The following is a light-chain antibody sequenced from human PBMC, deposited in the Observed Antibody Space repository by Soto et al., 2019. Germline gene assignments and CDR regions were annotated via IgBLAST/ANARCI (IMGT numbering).Light chain of an antibody. Sequence: QSALTQPASVSGSPGQSITISCTGTSSDVGGYNYVSWYQQHPGKAPKLMIYDVSNRPSRVSNRFSGSKSGNTASLTISRLQAEDEVDYYCCSYIRSSTCVFGNWNKPTVL. CDR3: CSYIRSSTCV. J-gene: IGLJ1*01. V-gene: IGLV2-14*01. CDR1: SSDVGGYNY. CDR2: DVS.